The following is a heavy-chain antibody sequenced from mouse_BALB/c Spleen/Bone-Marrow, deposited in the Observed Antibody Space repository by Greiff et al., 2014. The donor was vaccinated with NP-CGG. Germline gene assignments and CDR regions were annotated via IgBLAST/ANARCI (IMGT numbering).Heavy chain of an antibody. CDR2: IWPGGST. Sequence: QVQLQQSGPGLGAPSQSLSITCTVSGFSLNSFGLHWVRQPPGKGLEWLGVIWPGGSTNYNSALMSRLSISKDNSKSQVFLKMNSLQTDDTAMYYCAREGTFYYALDYWGQGTSVTVSS. CDR1: GFSLNSFG. CDR3: AREGTFYYALDY. V-gene: IGHV2-9*02. J-gene: IGHJ4*01.